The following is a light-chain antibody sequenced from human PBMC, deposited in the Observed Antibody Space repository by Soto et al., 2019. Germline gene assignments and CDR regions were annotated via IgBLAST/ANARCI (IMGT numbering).Light chain of an antibody. J-gene: IGLJ1*01. Sequence: QSVLTQPPSVSGAPGQRVTISCTGSSTNIGAGYYVHWYQQLPGTAPKLLIYGNSNRPSGVPDRFSGSKSGTSASLAITGLQAEDEADYYCQSYDSSLSGRGVFGTGTKLTVL. CDR1: STNIGAGYY. CDR2: GNS. V-gene: IGLV1-40*01. CDR3: QSYDSSLSGRGV.